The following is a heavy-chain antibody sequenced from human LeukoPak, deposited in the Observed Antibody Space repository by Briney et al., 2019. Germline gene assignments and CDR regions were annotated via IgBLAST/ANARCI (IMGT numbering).Heavy chain of an antibody. Sequence: SETLSLTCTVSGGSISSYYWSWIRQPAGKGLEWIGRIYTSGSTNYNPSLKSRVTMSVDTSKNQFSLKLSSVTGADTAVYYCARGFGYSGYGTGAFDIWGQGTMVTVSS. D-gene: IGHD5-12*01. CDR2: IYTSGST. CDR3: ARGFGYSGYGTGAFDI. CDR1: GGSISSYY. V-gene: IGHV4-4*07. J-gene: IGHJ3*02.